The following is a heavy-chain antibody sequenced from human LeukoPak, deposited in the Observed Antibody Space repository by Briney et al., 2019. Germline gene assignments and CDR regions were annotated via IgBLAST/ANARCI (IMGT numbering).Heavy chain of an antibody. CDR3: TRVGYIDEGIDY. J-gene: IGHJ4*02. Sequence: GGSLRLSCVASGFPFSSYWMTWVRQAPGRGLEWMANIKQDGSKKSYVDSVKGRFTISRDNAKNSLYLQMNSLRAEDTAIYYCTRVGYIDEGIDYWGQGTLVTVSS. CDR1: GFPFSSYW. V-gene: IGHV3-7*04. CDR2: IKQDGSKK. D-gene: IGHD5-24*01.